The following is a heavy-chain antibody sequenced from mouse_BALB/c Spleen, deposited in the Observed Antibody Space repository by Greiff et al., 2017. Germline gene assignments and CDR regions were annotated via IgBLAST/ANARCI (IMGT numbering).Heavy chain of an antibody. CDR2: ISYSGST. J-gene: IGHJ3*01. V-gene: IGHV3-2*02. Sequence: EVKLMESGPGLVKPSQSLSLTCTVTGYSITSDYAWNWIRQFPGNKLEWMGYISYSGSTSYNPSLKSRISITRDTSKNQFFLQLNSVTTEDTATYYCARGDYDVGFADWGQGTLVTVSA. CDR3: ARGDYDVGFAD. CDR1: GYSITSDYA. D-gene: IGHD2-4*01.